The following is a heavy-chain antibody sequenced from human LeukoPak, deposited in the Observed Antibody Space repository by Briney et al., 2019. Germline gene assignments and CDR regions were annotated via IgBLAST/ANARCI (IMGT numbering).Heavy chain of an antibody. CDR3: ARYHPLNYYDSSGLGFDP. D-gene: IGHD3-22*01. Sequence: SETLSLTCTASGGSISSSSYYWGWIRQPPGNGLEWIGSIYYSGSTYYNPSLKSRVTISVDTSKNQFSLKLSSVTAADTAVYYCARYHPLNYYDSSGLGFDPWGQGTLVTVSS. CDR2: IYYSGST. V-gene: IGHV4-39*07. CDR1: GGSISSSSYY. J-gene: IGHJ5*02.